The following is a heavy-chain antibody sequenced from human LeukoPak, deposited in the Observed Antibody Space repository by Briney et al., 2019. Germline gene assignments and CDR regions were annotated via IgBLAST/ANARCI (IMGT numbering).Heavy chain of an antibody. J-gene: IGHJ4*02. D-gene: IGHD2-2*01. CDR2: ISPTGSTT. V-gene: IGHV3-74*01. CDR3: ARGPSSNWSGLDF. Sequence: GGTLRLSCAASGFTFSGHCMHWARQLPGKGLVWVSRISPTGSTTSYADSVKGRFTVSKDNAKNTLYLQVNNLRAEDTAVYYCARGPSSNWSGLDFWGQGTLLTVSS. CDR1: GFTFSGHC.